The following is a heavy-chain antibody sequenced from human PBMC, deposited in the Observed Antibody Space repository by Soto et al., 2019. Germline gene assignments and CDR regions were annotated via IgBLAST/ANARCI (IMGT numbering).Heavy chain of an antibody. CDR1: GYSVSSGSYY. CDR3: ARGNYGSGSYYNVDWFDP. CDR2: IYYSGST. J-gene: IGHJ5*02. Sequence: PSETLSLTCTVSGYSVSSGSYYWSWIRQPPGKGLEWIGYIYYSGSTSYNPSLKSRVTISVDTSKNQFSLKLSSVTAADTAVYYCARGNYGSGSYYNVDWFDPWGQGTLVTVSS. V-gene: IGHV4-61*01. D-gene: IGHD3-10*01.